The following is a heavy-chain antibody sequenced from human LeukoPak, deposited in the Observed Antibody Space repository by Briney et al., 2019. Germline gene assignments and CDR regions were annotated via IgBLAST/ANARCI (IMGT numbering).Heavy chain of an antibody. CDR3: ARRSSWGLWIDY. V-gene: IGHV4-31*03. CDR1: GGSISSGGYY. D-gene: IGHD2-2*01. CDR2: IYYSGST. J-gene: IGHJ4*02. Sequence: SETLSLTCTVSGGSISSGGYYWSWIRQHPGKGLEWIGYIYYSGSTYYNPSLKSRVTISVDTSKNQFSLKLSSVTAADTAFYYCARRSSWGLWIDYWGQGTLVTVSS.